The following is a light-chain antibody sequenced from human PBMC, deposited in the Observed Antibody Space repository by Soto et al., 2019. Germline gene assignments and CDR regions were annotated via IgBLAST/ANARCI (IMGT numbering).Light chain of an antibody. V-gene: IGKV1-33*01. CDR1: QDISNY. CDR3: QQYDNLLRST. Sequence: DIQMTQSPSSLSASVGDRVTITFQASQDISNYLNWYQQKPGKAPKLLIYDASNLETGVPSRFSGSGSGTDFTVTISSRQTEDIATYYCQQYDNLLRSTFGQGTKLEIK. J-gene: IGKJ2*02. CDR2: DAS.